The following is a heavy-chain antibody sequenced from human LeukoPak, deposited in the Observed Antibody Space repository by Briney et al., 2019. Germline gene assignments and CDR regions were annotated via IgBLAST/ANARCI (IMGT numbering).Heavy chain of an antibody. Sequence: GGPLRLSCAASGFTFYDYAMHWVRQAPGEGLEWVSLISGDGGSTYYADSVKGRFTISRDNSKNSLCLQMNSLRTEDTAFYYCAKDSGYDFSLDYWGQGTLVTVSS. J-gene: IGHJ4*02. CDR2: ISGDGGST. CDR3: AKDSGYDFSLDY. CDR1: GFTFYDYA. V-gene: IGHV3-43*02. D-gene: IGHD5-12*01.